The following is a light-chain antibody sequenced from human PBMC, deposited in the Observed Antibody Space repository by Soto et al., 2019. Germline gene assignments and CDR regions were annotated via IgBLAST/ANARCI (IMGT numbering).Light chain of an antibody. CDR1: GSSIGTNT. J-gene: IGLJ2*01. V-gene: IGLV1-44*01. CDR3: AAWDGSLNNVL. Sequence: QPVLTQPPSASGTPGQRVTISCSGSGSSIGTNTVNWYRQLPGTAPKLLIYGNNQRPSGVPDRFSGSKSGTSASLAISGLQSEDEADYYCAAWDGSLNNVLFGGGTKLIVL. CDR2: GNN.